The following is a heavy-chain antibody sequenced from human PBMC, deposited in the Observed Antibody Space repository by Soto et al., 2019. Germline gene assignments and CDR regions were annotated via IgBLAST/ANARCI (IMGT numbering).Heavy chain of an antibody. CDR2: LSGSGGTT. Sequence: EVQLLESGGGLVQPGGSLRLSCTVSGVTFSNYAMNWVRQAPGKGLEWVSSLSGSGGTTYSADSVKGRFIISRDNSKNTLYLLMNSLRAADTALYYCAKQRADYGSGADTFYFDSWGQGALVTVSS. CDR1: GVTFSNYA. CDR3: AKQRADYGSGADTFYFDS. D-gene: IGHD3-10*01. J-gene: IGHJ4*02. V-gene: IGHV3-23*01.